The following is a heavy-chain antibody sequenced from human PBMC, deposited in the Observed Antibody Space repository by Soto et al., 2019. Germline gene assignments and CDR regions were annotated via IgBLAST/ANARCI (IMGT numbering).Heavy chain of an antibody. CDR1: GFTFSSYA. D-gene: IGHD3-22*01. V-gene: IGHV3-23*01. CDR3: AKDVYYYDSSGYVGPFEVHFDY. Sequence: PGGSLRLSCAASGFTFSSYAMSWVRRAPGKGLEWVSAISGSGGSTYYADSVKGRFTISRDNSKNTLYLQMNSLRAEDTAVYYCAKDVYYYDSSGYVGPFEVHFDYWGQGTLVTVSS. J-gene: IGHJ4*02. CDR2: ISGSGGST.